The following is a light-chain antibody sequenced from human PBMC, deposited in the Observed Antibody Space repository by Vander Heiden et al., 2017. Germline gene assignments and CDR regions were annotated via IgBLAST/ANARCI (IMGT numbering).Light chain of an antibody. Sequence: AIQMTQSPSSLSASVGDRVTITCRASQGIRNDLGWYQQKPGKAPKLLIYAASSLQSGVPSRFSGSGSGTDFTLTISILQPEDFATYYCRQDDNYPLTFGGGTKVEIK. J-gene: IGKJ4*01. CDR2: AAS. CDR3: RQDDNYPLT. V-gene: IGKV1-6*01. CDR1: QGIRND.